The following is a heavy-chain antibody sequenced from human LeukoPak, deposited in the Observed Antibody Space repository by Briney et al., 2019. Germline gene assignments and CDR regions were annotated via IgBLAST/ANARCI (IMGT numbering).Heavy chain of an antibody. D-gene: IGHD1-26*01. V-gene: IGHV3-7*01. J-gene: IGHJ4*02. CDR1: GFTFSSYW. CDR3: ARVFLVGAPDD. CDR2: IKQDGSEK. Sequence: PGGSLRLSCAASGFTFSSYWRSWVRQAPGKGLEWVANIKQDGSEKYYVDSVKGRFTISRDNAKNSLYLQMNSLRAEDTAVYYCARVFLVGAPDDWGQGTLVTVSS.